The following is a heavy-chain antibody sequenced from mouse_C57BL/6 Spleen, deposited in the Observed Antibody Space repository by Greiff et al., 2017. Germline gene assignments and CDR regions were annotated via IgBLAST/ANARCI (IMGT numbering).Heavy chain of an antibody. CDR3: ARWYSNYSWYFDV. CDR1: GYTFTSYW. Sequence: QVQLKESGAELAKPGASVKLSCKASGYTFTSYWMHWVKQRPGQGLEWIGYINPSSGYTKYNQKFKDKATLTADKSSSTAYMQLSSLTYEDSAVYYCARWYSNYSWYFDVWGTGTTVTVSS. D-gene: IGHD2-5*01. J-gene: IGHJ1*03. CDR2: INPSSGYT. V-gene: IGHV1-7*01.